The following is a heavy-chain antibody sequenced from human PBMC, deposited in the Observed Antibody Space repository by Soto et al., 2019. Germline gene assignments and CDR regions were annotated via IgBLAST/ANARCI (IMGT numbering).Heavy chain of an antibody. Sequence: ETLSLPCAVAGYSISSGCSWGWIRQPPGKGLEWIGSIYHSGSTYYNPSLKSRVTISVDTSKNQFSLKLSSVTAADTAVYYCARGIRAYYDILTGYYPSGRESWFDHWGQGTLVTVSS. CDR1: GYSISSGCS. D-gene: IGHD3-9*01. V-gene: IGHV4-38-2*01. J-gene: IGHJ5*02. CDR2: IYHSGST. CDR3: ARGIRAYYDILTGYYPSGRESWFDH.